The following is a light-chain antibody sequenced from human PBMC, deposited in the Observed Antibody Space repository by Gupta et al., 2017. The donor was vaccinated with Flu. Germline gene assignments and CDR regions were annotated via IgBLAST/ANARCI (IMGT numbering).Light chain of an antibody. V-gene: IGKV3-20*01. J-gene: IGKJ4*01. CDR3: QHYGSSRLT. CDR1: QSVSSTY. CDR2: GAS. Sequence: GTLSLSPGERATLSCRASQSVSSTYLAWYQHKPGQAPRLLIYGASSRATGIPDRFSGSGSGTDFTLTISRLDPEDFAVYFCQHYGSSRLTFGGGTKVEI.